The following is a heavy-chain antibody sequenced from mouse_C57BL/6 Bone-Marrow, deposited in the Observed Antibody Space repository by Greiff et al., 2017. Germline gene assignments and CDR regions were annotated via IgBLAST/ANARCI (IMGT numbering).Heavy chain of an antibody. Sequence: QVQLQQSGAELARPGASVKLSCKASGYTFTSYGISWVKQRTGQGLEWIGEIYPRSGNTYYNEKFKGKATLTADKSSSTAYMELRSLTSEDSAVYFGAKGGYYGPFAYWGQGTLVTVSA. V-gene: IGHV1-81*01. CDR2: IYPRSGNT. J-gene: IGHJ3*01. D-gene: IGHD1-2*01. CDR1: GYTFTSYG. CDR3: AKGGYYGPFAY.